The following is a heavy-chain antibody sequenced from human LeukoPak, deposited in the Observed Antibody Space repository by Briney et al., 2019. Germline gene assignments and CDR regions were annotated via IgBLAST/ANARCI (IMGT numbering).Heavy chain of an antibody. CDR3: ARDRLELITMVRGVTGGQFDY. Sequence: QAGGSLRLSCAASGFTFSSYWMHWVRQAPGKGLVWVSLINSDGSSRNYADSVKGRFTISRDNAKNSLYLQMNSLRAEDTAVYYCARDRLELITMVRGVTGGQFDYWGQGTLVTVSS. CDR2: INSDGSSR. V-gene: IGHV3-74*01. D-gene: IGHD3-10*01. CDR1: GFTFSSYW. J-gene: IGHJ4*02.